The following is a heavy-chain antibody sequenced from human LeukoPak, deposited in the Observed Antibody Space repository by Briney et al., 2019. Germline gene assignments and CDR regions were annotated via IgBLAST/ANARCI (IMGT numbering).Heavy chain of an antibody. CDR1: GFTFSSYA. Sequence: GGSLRLSCAASGFTFSSYAMSWVRQAPGKGLEWVSAISGSGGSTYYADSVKGRFTIARDNSKNTMYLQMNSLRAEDTAVYYCAKDQYDFWRGYYIHFDYWGQGTLVTVSS. D-gene: IGHD3-3*01. CDR2: ISGSGGST. CDR3: AKDQYDFWRGYYIHFDY. V-gene: IGHV3-23*01. J-gene: IGHJ4*02.